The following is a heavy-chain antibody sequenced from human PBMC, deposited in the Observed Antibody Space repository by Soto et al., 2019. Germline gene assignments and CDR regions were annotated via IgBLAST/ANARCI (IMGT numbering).Heavy chain of an antibody. CDR1: GGTFSSYA. J-gene: IGHJ5*02. V-gene: IGHV1-69*13. CDR2: IIPIFGTA. Sequence: SVKVSCKASGGTFSSYAISWVRQAPGQGLEWMGGIIPIFGTANYAQKFQGRATITADESTSTAYMELSSLRSEDTAVYYCARVYYDILNGLDPWGQGTLVTVSS. CDR3: ARVYYDILNGLDP. D-gene: IGHD3-9*01.